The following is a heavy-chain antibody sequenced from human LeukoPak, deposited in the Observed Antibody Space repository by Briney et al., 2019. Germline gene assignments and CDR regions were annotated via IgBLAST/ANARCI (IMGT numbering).Heavy chain of an antibody. CDR1: GGSISSSSYY. V-gene: IGHV4-39*07. D-gene: IGHD6-19*01. CDR3: ARDLSYSSGCIDP. Sequence: PSETLSLTCTVSGGSISSSSYYWGWIRQPPGKGLEWIGSIYYSGSTYYNPSLKSRVTISVDTSKNQFSLKLSSVTAADTAVYYCARDLSYSSGCIDPWGQGTLVTVSS. CDR2: IYYSGST. J-gene: IGHJ5*02.